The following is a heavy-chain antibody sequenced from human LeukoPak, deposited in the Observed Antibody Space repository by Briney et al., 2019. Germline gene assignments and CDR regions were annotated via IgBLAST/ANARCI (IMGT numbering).Heavy chain of an antibody. D-gene: IGHD1-26*01. V-gene: IGHV4-39*01. CDR2: IYYSGST. Sequence: SETLSLTCTVSGGSISSSSYYWGWIRQPPGKGLEWIGSIYYSGSTNYNPSLKSRVTISVDTSKNQFSLKLSSVTAADTVVYYCARHSGSYYVQADYWGQGTLVTVSS. J-gene: IGHJ4*02. CDR1: GGSISSSSYY. CDR3: ARHSGSYYVQADY.